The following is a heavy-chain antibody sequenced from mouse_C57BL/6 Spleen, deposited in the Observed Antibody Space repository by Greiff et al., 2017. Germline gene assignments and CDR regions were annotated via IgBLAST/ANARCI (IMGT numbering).Heavy chain of an antibody. Sequence: QVQLQQSGAELVRPGTSVKVSCKASGYAFTNYLIEWVKQRPGQGLEWIGVINPGSGGTNYNEKFKGKATLTADKSSSTAYMQLSSLTSEDSAVYFCARSNYYGSSYEFAYWGQGTLVTVSA. V-gene: IGHV1-54*01. CDR2: INPGSGGT. CDR3: ARSNYYGSSYEFAY. D-gene: IGHD1-1*01. CDR1: GYAFTNYL. J-gene: IGHJ3*01.